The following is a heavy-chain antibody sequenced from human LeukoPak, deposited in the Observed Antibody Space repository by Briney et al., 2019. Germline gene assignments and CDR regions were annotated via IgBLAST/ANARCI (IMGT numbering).Heavy chain of an antibody. V-gene: IGHV4-59*01. CDR3: ARVGPGGLRFLEWLPNAFDI. CDR1: GGSISSYY. Sequence: PSETLSLTCTVSGGSISSYYWSWIRQPPGKGLEWIGYIYNSGSTNYNPSLKSRLTISVDTSKNQFSVKLSSVTAADTAVYYCARVGPGGLRFLEWLPNAFDIWGQGTMVTVSS. CDR2: IYNSGST. D-gene: IGHD3-3*01. J-gene: IGHJ3*02.